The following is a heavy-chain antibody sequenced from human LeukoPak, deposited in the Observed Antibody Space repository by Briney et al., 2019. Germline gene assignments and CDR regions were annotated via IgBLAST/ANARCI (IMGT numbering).Heavy chain of an antibody. CDR3: AKKVVVGATSPYSDFQD. V-gene: IGHV3-23*01. CDR1: GFTFSSYA. CDR2: ISGSGVTT. D-gene: IGHD1-26*01. Sequence: GGSLRLSCVASGFTFSSYAMAWVRQAPGKGLEWVSAISGSGVTTHNAGSVKGRFSISRDNSKNTLYLQMNSLSAEDTALYYCAKKVVVGATSPYSDFQDWGQGTLVTVSS. J-gene: IGHJ1*01.